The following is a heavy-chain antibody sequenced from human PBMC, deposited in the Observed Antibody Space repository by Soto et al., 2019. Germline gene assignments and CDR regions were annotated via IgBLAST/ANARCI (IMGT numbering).Heavy chain of an antibody. CDR3: ARDQERILSGSYYGGYGMDV. V-gene: IGHV1-2*02. J-gene: IGHJ6*02. CDR2: INPNSGGT. D-gene: IGHD1-26*01. CDR1: GYTFTGYY. Sequence: ASVKVSCKASGYTFTGYYMHWVRQAPGQGLEWMGWINPNSGGTNYAQKFQGRVTMTRDTSISTAYMELSRLRSDDTAVSYCARDQERILSGSYYGGYGMDVWGQGTTVTVSS.